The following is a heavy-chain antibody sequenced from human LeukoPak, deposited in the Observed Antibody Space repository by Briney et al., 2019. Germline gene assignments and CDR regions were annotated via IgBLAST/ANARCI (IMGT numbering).Heavy chain of an antibody. V-gene: IGHV4-59*08. CDR2: IYYIGST. J-gene: IGHJ3*02. CDR3: ARHFTYYYDSSGYPRDAFDI. Sequence: SETLSLTCTVSGGSISGYYWSWIRQSPGKGLVWIGYIYYIGSTNYNPSLKSRLTISTDMSKNQFSLKLSSVTAADTALYYCARHFTYYYDSSGYPRDAFDIWGQGTMVTVSS. CDR1: GGSISGYY. D-gene: IGHD3-22*01.